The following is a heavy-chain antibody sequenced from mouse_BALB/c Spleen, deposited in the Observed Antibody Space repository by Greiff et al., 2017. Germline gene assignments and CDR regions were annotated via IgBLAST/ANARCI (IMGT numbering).Heavy chain of an antibody. Sequence: VQLQQSGPELVKPGASVKMSCKASGYTFTDYNMHWVKQSHGKSLEWIGYIYPYNGGTGYNQKFKSKATLTVDNSSSTAYMELRSLTSEDSAVYYCAREGDYYGSRDWGQGTLVTVSA. CDR3: AREGDYYGSRD. J-gene: IGHJ3*01. D-gene: IGHD1-1*01. CDR1: GYTFTDYN. V-gene: IGHV1S29*02. CDR2: IYPYNGGT.